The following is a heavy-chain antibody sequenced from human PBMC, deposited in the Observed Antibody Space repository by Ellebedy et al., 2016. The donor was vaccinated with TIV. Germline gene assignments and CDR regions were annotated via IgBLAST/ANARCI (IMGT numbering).Heavy chain of an antibody. CDR2: ISPYNGNR. CDR3: AIPTDYYYGLDV. Sequence: AASVKVSCKASGYTFTSYEISWVRQAPGQGLEWMGWISPYNGNRTYTQKFQGRVPLTTDASTSTAHMELRGLRSDDTAVYYCAIPTDYYYGLDVWGQGTTVTVSS. D-gene: IGHD2-21*02. CDR1: GYTFTSYE. J-gene: IGHJ6*02. V-gene: IGHV1-18*01.